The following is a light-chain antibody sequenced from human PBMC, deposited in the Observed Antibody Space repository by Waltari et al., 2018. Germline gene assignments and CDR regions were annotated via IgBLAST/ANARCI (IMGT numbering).Light chain of an antibody. J-gene: IGLJ3*02. Sequence: QSALTQPASVSGSPGQSITISCTGTSSDIGASNYVSWYQHLPGKAPKLIISEVRRRPAGVSNRLSCSKSGNIDSLTISGLQAEDEADYYCNSYTTSSTWVFGGGTKLTVL. CDR3: NSYTTSSTWV. CDR1: SSDIGASNY. V-gene: IGLV2-14*01. CDR2: EVR.